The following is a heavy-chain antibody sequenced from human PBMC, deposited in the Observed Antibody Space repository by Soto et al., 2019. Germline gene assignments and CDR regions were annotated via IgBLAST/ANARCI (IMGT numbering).Heavy chain of an antibody. D-gene: IGHD2-8*01. CDR2: IDDSGVT. CDR1: GASISSRDYY. Sequence: PSETLSLTCTVSGASISSRDYYWGGIRHTPGKVREVIGNIDDSGVTYYNPHLKSSVPVTKDTYHHQLSLKVASVTAADTAIYYCGRVMIGTSRHTDSDYWGQGTQVTVSS. CDR3: GRVMIGTSRHTDSDY. V-gene: IGHV4-39*01. J-gene: IGHJ4*02.